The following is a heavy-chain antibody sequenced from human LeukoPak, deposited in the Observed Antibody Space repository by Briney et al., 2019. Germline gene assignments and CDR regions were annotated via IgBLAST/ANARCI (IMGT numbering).Heavy chain of an antibody. Sequence: GGSLRLTCAASGFTVSDNFMTWVRQAPGKGLEWVSVIYISGGTYYADSVKGRFTISRDKSKNTLYLEMNSLRVEDTAMYYCARHIRSSGWYSDYWGQGMLVTVSS. J-gene: IGHJ4*02. D-gene: IGHD6-19*01. CDR2: IYISGGT. V-gene: IGHV3-53*01. CDR3: ARHIRSSGWYSDY. CDR1: GFTVSDNF.